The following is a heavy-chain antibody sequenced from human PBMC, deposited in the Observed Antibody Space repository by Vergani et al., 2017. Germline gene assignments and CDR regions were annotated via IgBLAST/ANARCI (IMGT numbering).Heavy chain of an antibody. J-gene: IGHJ4*02. CDR2: IIPIFGTA. CDR3: ARAPRVVSDGWFDY. D-gene: IGHD2-2*01. CDR1: GGTFSSYA. V-gene: IGHV1-69*12. Sequence: QVQLVQSGAEVKKPGSSVKVSCKASGGTFSSYAISWVRQAPGQGLEWIGGIIPIFGTANYAQKFQGRVTITADESTSTAYMELSSLRSEDTAVYYCARAPRVVSDGWFDYWGQGTLVTVSS.